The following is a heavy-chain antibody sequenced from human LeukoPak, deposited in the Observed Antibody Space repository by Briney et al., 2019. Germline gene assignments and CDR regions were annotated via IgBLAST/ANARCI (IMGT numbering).Heavy chain of an antibody. Sequence: GGSLRLSCAASGFTFSSYWMSWVRQAPGKGLEWVANIKQDGSEKYYVDSVKGRFTISRDNAKNSLYLQMNSLRDEDTAVYFCARERYCTDGVCRSHFDFWGQGTLVTVSS. V-gene: IGHV3-7*01. CDR2: IKQDGSEK. D-gene: IGHD2-8*01. CDR3: ARERYCTDGVCRSHFDF. J-gene: IGHJ4*02. CDR1: GFTFSSYW.